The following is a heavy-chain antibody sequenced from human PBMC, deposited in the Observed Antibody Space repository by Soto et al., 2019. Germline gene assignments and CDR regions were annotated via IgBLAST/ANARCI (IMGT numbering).Heavy chain of an antibody. CDR3: ASLSSLYSGYGH. J-gene: IGHJ4*02. D-gene: IGHD5-12*01. CDR2: IYYSGST. V-gene: IGHV4-39*01. Sequence: SETLSLTCTVSGGSISSSSYYWGWIRQPPGKGLEWIGSIYYSGSTYYNPSLKSRVTISVDTSKNQFSLKLSSVTAADTAVYYCASLSSLYSGYGHWGQGTLVTVSS. CDR1: GGSISSSSYY.